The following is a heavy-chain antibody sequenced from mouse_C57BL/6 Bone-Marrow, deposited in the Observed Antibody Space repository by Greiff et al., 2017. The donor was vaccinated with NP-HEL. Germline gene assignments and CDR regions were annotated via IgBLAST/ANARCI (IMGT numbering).Heavy chain of an antibody. D-gene: IGHD2-2*01. CDR3: ARIYYGYPAWFAY. Sequence: VQLKQSGPELVRPGASVKFSCKASGYPFPGYYMPWVKQSHGKILDWMGIFYPSNGVPSYNKKFKGKATLTVDKSSSTAYMELRSLTSEDSAVYYCARIYYGYPAWFAYWGQGTLVTVSA. J-gene: IGHJ3*01. V-gene: IGHV1-31*01. CDR1: GYPFPGYY. CDR2: FYPSNGVP.